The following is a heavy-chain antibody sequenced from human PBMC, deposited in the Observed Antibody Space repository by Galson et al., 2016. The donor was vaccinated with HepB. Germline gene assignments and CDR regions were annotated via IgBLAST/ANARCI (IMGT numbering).Heavy chain of an antibody. D-gene: IGHD4-11*01. Sequence: SVKVSCRASGYTFSRYGISWVRQAPGQGLEWLGWISAYKGDTIYAQKFQDRVTMTRDTSASTVYMDLRSLRSDDTAVYYCARDVQFRFDYWGQGTLVTVSS. CDR2: ISAYKGDT. J-gene: IGHJ4*02. CDR3: ARDVQFRFDY. V-gene: IGHV1-18*01. CDR1: GYTFSRYG.